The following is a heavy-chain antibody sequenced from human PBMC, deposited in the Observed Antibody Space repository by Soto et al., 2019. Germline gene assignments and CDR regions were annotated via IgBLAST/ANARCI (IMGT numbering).Heavy chain of an antibody. CDR2: INRDGTEK. D-gene: IGHD1-26*01. Sequence: EMQLVESGGGLVQPGGSLRLSCAASGFTFSSYYMNWVRQAPGKGLEWVANINRDGTEKYYVDSVKGRFTISRDNAENSLYLQINSLRAEDTAVYSCARGWEGYFDYWGQGILLTVSS. V-gene: IGHV3-7*04. CDR3: ARGWEGYFDY. J-gene: IGHJ4*02. CDR1: GFTFSSYY.